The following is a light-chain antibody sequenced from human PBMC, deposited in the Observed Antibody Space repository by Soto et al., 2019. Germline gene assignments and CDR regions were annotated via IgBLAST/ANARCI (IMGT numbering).Light chain of an antibody. Sequence: QSVLTQPPSASGTPRQSVTISCSGATSNIGSNPVSWYQNVPGTAPKLLIHTNTQRPLGVPVRFSGSKSGTSASLAISGLLSEDEADYFCAAWDDTFYVFESGTKLTVL. CDR2: TNT. CDR3: AAWDDTFYV. CDR1: TSNIGSNP. V-gene: IGLV1-44*01. J-gene: IGLJ1*01.